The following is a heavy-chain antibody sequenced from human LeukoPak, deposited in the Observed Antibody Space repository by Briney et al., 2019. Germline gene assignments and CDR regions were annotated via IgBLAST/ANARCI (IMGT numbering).Heavy chain of an antibody. D-gene: IGHD2-2*01. CDR2: IYHSGNT. V-gene: IGHV4-38-2*01. Sequence: PSETLSLTCAVSGYSISSGYYWGWIRQPPGTGLEWIGSIYHSGNTYYNPSLKSRVTISVDTSKNQFSLNLNSVTAADTAVYYCARVDYCSSTSCYNYYYYYMDVWGKGTTVTVSS. J-gene: IGHJ6*03. CDR1: GYSISSGYY. CDR3: ARVDYCSSTSCYNYYYYYMDV.